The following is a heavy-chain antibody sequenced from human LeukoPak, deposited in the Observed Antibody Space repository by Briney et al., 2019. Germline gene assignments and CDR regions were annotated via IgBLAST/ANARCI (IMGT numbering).Heavy chain of an antibody. D-gene: IGHD4-11*01. Sequence: SVEVSCKASGGTFSSYAISWVRQAPGQGLEWMGGIIPIFGTANYAQKFQGRVTITTDESTSTAYMELSSLRSEDTAVYYCASSVTQLGDWFDPWGQGTLVTVSS. CDR2: IIPIFGTA. J-gene: IGHJ5*02. CDR3: ASSVTQLGDWFDP. V-gene: IGHV1-69*05. CDR1: GGTFSSYA.